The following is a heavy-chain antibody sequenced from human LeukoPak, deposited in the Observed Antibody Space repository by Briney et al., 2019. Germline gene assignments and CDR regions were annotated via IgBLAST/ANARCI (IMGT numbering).Heavy chain of an antibody. CDR3: ARGGVWFDP. CDR2: INHSGST. J-gene: IGHJ5*02. CDR1: GGSFSGYY. V-gene: IGHV4-34*01. Sequence: SETLSLTCAVYGGSFSGYYWSWIRQPPGKGLEWIGEINHSGSTNYNPSLNSRVTISVDTAKSQFSLKLSSVTAADTAVYYGARGGVWFDPWGQGTLVTVSS.